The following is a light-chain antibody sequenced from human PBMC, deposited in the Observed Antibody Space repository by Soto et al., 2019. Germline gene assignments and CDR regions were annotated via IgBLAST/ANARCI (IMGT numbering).Light chain of an antibody. Sequence: EIVMTQSPATLSVSPGERATLSCRASQSVSSNLAWYQQKPGQAPRLLIYGASTRATGIPARFSGSGSGTEFTLTISSLQSEDFAVYYCQQYSDWPPMYTFCQGTKLDIK. V-gene: IGKV3-15*01. J-gene: IGKJ2*01. CDR3: QQYSDWPPMYT. CDR2: GAS. CDR1: QSVSSN.